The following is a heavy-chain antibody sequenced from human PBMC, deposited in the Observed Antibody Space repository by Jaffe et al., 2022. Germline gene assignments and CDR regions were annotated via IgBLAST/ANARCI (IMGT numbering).Heavy chain of an antibody. CDR2: ISSSSSYI. CDR3: ARDRRDYGDYGDHDAFDI. Sequence: EVQLVESGGGLVKPGGSLRLSCAASGFTFSSYSMNWVRQAPGKGLEWVSSISSSSSYIYYADSVKGRFTISRDNAKNSLYLQMNSLRAEDTAVYYCARDRRDYGDYGDHDAFDIWGQGTMVTVSS. D-gene: IGHD4-17*01. V-gene: IGHV3-21*01. J-gene: IGHJ3*02. CDR1: GFTFSSYS.